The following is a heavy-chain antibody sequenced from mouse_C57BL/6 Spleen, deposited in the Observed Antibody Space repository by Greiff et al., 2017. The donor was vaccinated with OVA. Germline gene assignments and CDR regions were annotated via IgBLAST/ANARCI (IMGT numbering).Heavy chain of an antibody. D-gene: IGHD2-3*01. Sequence: VKLQQSGPELVKPGASVKISCKASGYAFSSSWMNWVKQRPGKGLEWIGRIYPGDGDTNYNGKFKGKATLTADKSSSTAYMQLSSLTSEDSAVYFCAREGYDGYYAWFAYWGQGTLVTVSA. V-gene: IGHV1-82*01. J-gene: IGHJ3*01. CDR3: AREGYDGYYAWFAY. CDR2: IYPGDGDT. CDR1: GYAFSSSW.